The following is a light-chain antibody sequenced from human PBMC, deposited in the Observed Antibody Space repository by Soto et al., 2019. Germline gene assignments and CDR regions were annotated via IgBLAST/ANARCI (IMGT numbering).Light chain of an antibody. CDR1: QDISNY. CDR3: QQYDNLPIT. V-gene: IGKV1-33*01. CDR2: DAS. J-gene: IGKJ5*01. Sequence: DIQMTQSPSSLSASXGDRVTITXXASQDISNYLNWYQQKPGKAPKLLIYDASNLETGVPSRFSGSGSGTDFTFTISSLQPEDIATYYCQQYDNLPITFGQGTRLEIK.